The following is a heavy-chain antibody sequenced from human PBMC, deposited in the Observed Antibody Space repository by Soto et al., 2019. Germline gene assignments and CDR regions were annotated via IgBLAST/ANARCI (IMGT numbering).Heavy chain of an antibody. D-gene: IGHD3-22*01. CDR3: ARADDSSGYSYYFDY. J-gene: IGHJ4*02. Sequence: QLQLQESGSGLVKPSQTLSLTCAVSGGSFSSGGYSWSWIRRPPGKGLEGIGYLYHSGSTYYNPSLESRVTSSVDRSKNQFSLKLSSVTSADTAVYYCARADDSSGYSYYFDYWGQGTLVTVSS. V-gene: IGHV4-30-2*01. CDR1: GGSFSSGGYS. CDR2: LYHSGST.